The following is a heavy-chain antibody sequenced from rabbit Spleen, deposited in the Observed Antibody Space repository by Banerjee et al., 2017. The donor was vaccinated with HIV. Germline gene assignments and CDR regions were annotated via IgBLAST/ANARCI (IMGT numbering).Heavy chain of an antibody. D-gene: IGHD6-1*01. CDR2: IEAGSSGFT. V-gene: IGHV1S45*01. CDR3: ASAYSDIYFDL. J-gene: IGHJ4*01. Sequence: QEQLVESGGGLVQPGASLTLTCTASGVSFSVSSYMCWVRQAPGKGLEWIACIEAGSSGFTYFASWAKGRFTISRTSSTTVTLQMTSLTAADTATYFCASAYSDIYFDLWGQGTLVTVS. CDR1: GVSFSVSSY.